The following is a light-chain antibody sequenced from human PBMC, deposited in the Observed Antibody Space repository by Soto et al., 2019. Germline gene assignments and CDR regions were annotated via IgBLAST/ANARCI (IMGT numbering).Light chain of an antibody. J-gene: IGKJ4*01. Sequence: EIVLTQSPATLSLSPGERATLSCRASQSVSSYLAWYQQKPGQAPRLLIYDASNRATCIPARFSGSGSGTDFTLTISSLEPEDFAVYYCQQRSNCAFGGGTKVDIK. CDR1: QSVSSY. CDR3: QQRSNCA. V-gene: IGKV3-11*01. CDR2: DAS.